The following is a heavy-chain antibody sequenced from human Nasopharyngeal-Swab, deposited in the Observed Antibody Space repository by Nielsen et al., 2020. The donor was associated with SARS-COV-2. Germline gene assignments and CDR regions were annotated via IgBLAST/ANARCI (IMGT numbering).Heavy chain of an antibody. CDR3: AAAPSGDYGGY. CDR2: IMTDGSGT. Sequence: GESLKISCAASGFTFNNYWMHWVRQAPGKGLVWVSRIMTDGSGTTYADSVKGRFTISRDNAKNTLFLQMNSLRAEDTAVYYCAAAPSGDYGGYWGQGTLVTVSS. V-gene: IGHV3-74*01. J-gene: IGHJ4*02. D-gene: IGHD4-23*01. CDR1: GFTFNNYW.